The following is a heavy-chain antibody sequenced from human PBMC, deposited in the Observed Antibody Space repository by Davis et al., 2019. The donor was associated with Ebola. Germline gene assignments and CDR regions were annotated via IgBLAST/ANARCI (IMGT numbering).Heavy chain of an antibody. CDR2: IYYSGST. V-gene: IGHV4-59*08. CDR1: GGSISSYY. Sequence: MPSETLSLTCTVSGGSISSYYWSWIRQPPGKGLEWIGYIYYSGSTNYNPSLKSLVTISVDTSKNQFSLKLSSVTGADTAVYYCARLTAISGVVNYYYYGMDVWGQGTTVTVSS. D-gene: IGHD3-3*01. J-gene: IGHJ6*02. CDR3: ARLTAISGVVNYYYYGMDV.